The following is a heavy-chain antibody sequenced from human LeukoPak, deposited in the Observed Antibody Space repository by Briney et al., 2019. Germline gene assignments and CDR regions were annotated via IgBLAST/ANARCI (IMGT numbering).Heavy chain of an antibody. J-gene: IGHJ6*02. CDR3: ARAPGYNRRGGMDV. Sequence: ASVKVSCKASGYTFTSYDINWVRQATGQGLEWMGWMNPNSGNTGYAQKFQGRVTMTRNTSISTAYMELSSLRSEDTAAYYCARAPGYNRRGGMDVWGQGTTVTVSS. CDR1: GYTFTSYD. CDR2: MNPNSGNT. D-gene: IGHD5-24*01. V-gene: IGHV1-8*01.